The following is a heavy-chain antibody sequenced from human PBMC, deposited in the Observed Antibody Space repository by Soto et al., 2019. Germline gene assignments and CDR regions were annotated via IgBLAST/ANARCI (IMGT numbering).Heavy chain of an antibody. CDR1: GVTFSPYT. J-gene: IGHJ3*02. V-gene: IGHV1-69*02. Sequence: QVQLVQSGAEVKKSGSSVKVSCKASGVTFSPYTIIWVRQAPGKGLEWMGRILPMLDITNSAQRFQGRVTITADKSTSTASLQLSSLRSEDTAVYYCTLGSWSAETFDIWGRGTMVTVSS. CDR2: ILPMLDIT. D-gene: IGHD6-13*01. CDR3: TLGSWSAETFDI.